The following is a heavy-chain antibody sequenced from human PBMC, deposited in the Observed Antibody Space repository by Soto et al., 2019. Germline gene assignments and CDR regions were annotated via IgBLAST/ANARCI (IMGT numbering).Heavy chain of an antibody. D-gene: IGHD3-22*01. J-gene: IGHJ4*02. CDR3: ARTKDYYDSSGYHD. CDR2: IIPIFGTA. V-gene: IGHV1-69*12. CDR1: GGTFSSYA. Sequence: QVQLVQSGAEVKKPGSSVKVSCKASGGTFSSYAISWVRQAPGQGLEWMGGIIPIFGTANYAQKFQGRVTXXAXEXXSTAYMELSSLRSEDTAVYYCARTKDYYDSSGYHDWGQGTLVTVSS.